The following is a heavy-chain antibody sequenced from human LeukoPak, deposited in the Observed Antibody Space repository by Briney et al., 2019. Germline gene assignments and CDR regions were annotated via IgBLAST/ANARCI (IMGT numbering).Heavy chain of an antibody. CDR2: IYYSGST. D-gene: IGHD2-2*01. CDR3: ARVPLYCSSTSCYVSPLMD. V-gene: IGHV4-39*07. CDR1: GGSISSSSYY. Sequence: SETLSLTCTVSGGSISSSSYYWGWIRQPPGKGLEWIGSIYYSGSTYYNPSLKSRVTISVDTSKNQFSLKLSSVTAADTAVYYCARVPLYCSSTSCYVSPLMDWGQGTLVTVSS. J-gene: IGHJ4*02.